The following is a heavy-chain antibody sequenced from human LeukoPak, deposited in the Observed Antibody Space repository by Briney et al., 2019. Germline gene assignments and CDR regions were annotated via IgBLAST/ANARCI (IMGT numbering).Heavy chain of an antibody. V-gene: IGHV4-4*07. CDR3: ARGVTMIGDWYYYMDV. Sequence: SETLSLTCTVSGGSISSYYWSWIRQPAGKGLEWIGRIYTSGSTNYNPSLKSRVTMSVDTSKNQFSLKLSSVTAADTAVYYCARGVTMIGDWYYYMDVWGKGTTVTISS. CDR1: GGSISSYY. CDR2: IYTSGST. D-gene: IGHD3-22*01. J-gene: IGHJ6*03.